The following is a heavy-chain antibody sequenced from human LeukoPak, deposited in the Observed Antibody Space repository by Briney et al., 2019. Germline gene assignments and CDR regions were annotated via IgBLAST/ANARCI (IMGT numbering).Heavy chain of an antibody. D-gene: IGHD3-10*01. Sequence: GGSLRLSCAASGFTFSSYAMSWVRQAPGKGLEWVPAISGSGGSTYYADSVKGRFTISRDNSKNTLYLQMNSLRAEDTAVYYCATSPPLLWFGELFFQHWGQGTLVTVSS. J-gene: IGHJ1*01. CDR3: ATSPPLLWFGELFFQH. CDR1: GFTFSSYA. V-gene: IGHV3-23*01. CDR2: ISGSGGST.